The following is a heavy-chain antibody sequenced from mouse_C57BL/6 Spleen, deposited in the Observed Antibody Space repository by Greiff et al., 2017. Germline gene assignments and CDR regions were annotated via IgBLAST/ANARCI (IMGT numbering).Heavy chain of an antibody. J-gene: IGHJ3*01. V-gene: IGHV5-6*01. CDR3: ARDNDYWFAY. CDR1: GFTFSSYG. D-gene: IGHD2-4*01. Sequence: VKLMESGGDLVKPGGSLKLSCAASGFTFSSYGMSWVRQTPDKRLEWVATISSGGSYTYYPDSVKGRFTISRDNAKNTLYLQMSSLKSEDTAMYYCARDNDYWFAYWGQGTLVTVSA. CDR2: ISSGGSYT.